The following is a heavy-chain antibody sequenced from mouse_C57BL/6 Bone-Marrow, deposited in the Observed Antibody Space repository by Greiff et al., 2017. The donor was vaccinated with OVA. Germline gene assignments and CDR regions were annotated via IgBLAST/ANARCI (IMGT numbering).Heavy chain of an antibody. V-gene: IGHV10-1*01. D-gene: IGHD4-1*01. CDR2: IRSKSNNYAT. CDR3: VRRETVY. CDR1: GFSFNTYA. J-gene: IGHJ3*01. Sequence: EAGGGLVQPKGSLKLSCAASGFSFNTYAMHWVRQAPGKGLEWVARIRSKSNNYATYYADSVKDRFTISRDDSESMLYLQMNNLKTEDTAMYYCVRRETVYWGQGTLVTVSA.